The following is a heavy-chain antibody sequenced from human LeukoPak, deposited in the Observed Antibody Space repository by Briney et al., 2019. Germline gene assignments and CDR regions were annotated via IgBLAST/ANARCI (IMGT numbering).Heavy chain of an antibody. CDR2: ISYDGSNK. CDR3: ARTPYGSSSSQAPFDY. V-gene: IGHV3-30-3*01. CDR1: GFTFSSYA. J-gene: IGHJ4*02. D-gene: IGHD6-6*01. Sequence: GGSLRLSCAASGFTFSSYAMHWVRQAPGKGLEWVAVISYDGSNKYYADSVKGRFTISRDNAKNSLYLQMNSLRAGDTAVYYCARTPYGSSSSQAPFDYWGQGTLVTVSS.